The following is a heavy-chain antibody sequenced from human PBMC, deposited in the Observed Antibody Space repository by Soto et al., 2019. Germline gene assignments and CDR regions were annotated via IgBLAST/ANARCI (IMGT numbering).Heavy chain of an antibody. CDR2: IYYSGST. CDR1: GGSISSSSYY. V-gene: IGHV4-39*01. D-gene: IGHD3-22*01. Sequence: QLQLQESGPGLVKPSETLSLTCTVSGGSISSSSYYWGWIRQPPGKGLEWIGSIYYSGSTYYNPSLKSRVTISVDTSKNQFSLKLSSVTAADTAVYYCARLSYYYDSSGYSSYFDYWGQGTLVTVSS. CDR3: ARLSYYYDSSGYSSYFDY. J-gene: IGHJ4*02.